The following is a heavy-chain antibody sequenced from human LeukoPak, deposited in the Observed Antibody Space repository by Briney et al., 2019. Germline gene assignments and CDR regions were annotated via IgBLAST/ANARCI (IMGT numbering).Heavy chain of an antibody. Sequence: SETLSLTCTVSGYSITNNYYWDWIRQPPGKGLEWIGYIYYSGSTNYKSSLKSRVTISVDTSKNQFSLKLSSVTAADTAVYYCARTTEGGYSYGYFYYYYMDVWGKGTTVTISS. D-gene: IGHD5-18*01. V-gene: IGHV4-59*01. CDR1: GYSITNNYY. J-gene: IGHJ6*03. CDR3: ARTTEGGYSYGYFYYYYMDV. CDR2: IYYSGST.